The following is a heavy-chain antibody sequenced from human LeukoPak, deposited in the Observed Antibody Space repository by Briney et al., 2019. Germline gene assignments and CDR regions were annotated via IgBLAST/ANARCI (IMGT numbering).Heavy chain of an antibody. CDR3: ARSSGSYYSDFDY. D-gene: IGHD3-10*01. CDR2: IKQDGSEE. V-gene: IGHV3-7*01. Sequence: GGSLRLSCAASGFTFSSYWMSWVRQAPGKGLEWVANIKQDGSEEYYVDSVKGRFTISRDNAKNSLYLQMNSLRAEDTAVYYCARSSGSYYSDFDYWGQGTLVTVSS. J-gene: IGHJ4*02. CDR1: GFTFSSYW.